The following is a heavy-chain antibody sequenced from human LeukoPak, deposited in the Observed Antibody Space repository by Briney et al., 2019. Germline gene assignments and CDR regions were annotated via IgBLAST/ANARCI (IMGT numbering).Heavy chain of an antibody. D-gene: IGHD3-10*01. CDR2: IYYSGST. CDR1: GGSFNSHY. J-gene: IGHJ5*02. CDR3: ARNYYGSGSYGWFDP. V-gene: IGHV4-59*08. Sequence: SETLSLTCTVSGGSFNSHYWNWIRQPPGKGLEWIGYIYYSGSTNYNPSLKSRVTISVDTSKNQFSLKLSSVTAADTAVYYCARNYYGSGSYGWFDPWGQGTLVTVSS.